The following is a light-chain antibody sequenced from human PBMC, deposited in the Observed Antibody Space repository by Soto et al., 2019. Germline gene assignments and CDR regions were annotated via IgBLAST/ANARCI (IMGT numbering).Light chain of an antibody. V-gene: IGKV3-20*01. CDR3: QQYSSSSYT. Sequence: EIVLTQSTGTLSLSPGERATLSCRASQSVGTNFLNWYQHKPGQAPRLVIFGASRRATGIPDRFSGSGSGTDFTLTISRLEPEDFAVYYCQQYSSSSYTFGQGTKREIK. CDR2: GAS. CDR1: QSVGTNF. J-gene: IGKJ2*01.